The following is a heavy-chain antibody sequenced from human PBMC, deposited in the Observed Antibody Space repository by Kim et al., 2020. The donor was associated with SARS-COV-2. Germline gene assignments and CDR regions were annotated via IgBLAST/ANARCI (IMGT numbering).Heavy chain of an antibody. J-gene: IGHJ3*02. CDR3: ASLSCCDAFDI. V-gene: IGHV1-3*01. Sequence: KYPQKFQGSVTITRDTSESTAYMERSSLRAEDTAVYYCASLSCCDAFDIWGQGTMVTVSS.